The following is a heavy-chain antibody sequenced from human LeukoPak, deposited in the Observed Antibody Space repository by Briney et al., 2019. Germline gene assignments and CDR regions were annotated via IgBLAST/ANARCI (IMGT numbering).Heavy chain of an antibody. CDR2: ISSSSYI. CDR1: GFTFRSNA. V-gene: IGHV3-21*01. J-gene: IGHJ4*02. Sequence: PGGSLRLSCAASGFTFRSNAMSWVRQAPGKGLEWVSSISSSSYIYYADSVKGRFTISRDNAKNSLYLQMNSLRAEDTAVYYCARDPYSSSWLFDYWGQGTLVTVSS. CDR3: ARDPYSSSWLFDY. D-gene: IGHD6-13*01.